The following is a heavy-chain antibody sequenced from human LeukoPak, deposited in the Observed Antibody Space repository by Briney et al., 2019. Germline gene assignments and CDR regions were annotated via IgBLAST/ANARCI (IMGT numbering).Heavy chain of an antibody. V-gene: IGHV3-7*01. CDR3: ARNPIVLATFDY. CDR1: GFTFSTYS. J-gene: IGHJ4*02. D-gene: IGHD3-3*02. CDR2: IKEDGSDK. Sequence: GGSLRVSCAASGFTFSTYSMNWVRQAPGKGLEWVANIKEDGSDKYYVDSVKGRFTISRDNAKNSLYLQMNSLRAEDTAVYYCARNPIVLATFDYWGLGTRVTVSS.